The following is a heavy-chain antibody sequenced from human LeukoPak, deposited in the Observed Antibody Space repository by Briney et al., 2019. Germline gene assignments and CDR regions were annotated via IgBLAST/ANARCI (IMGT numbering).Heavy chain of an antibody. CDR3: ARVSSGWYVPY. CDR2: ISSSSSYI. Sequence: GGSLRLSCAASGFTFSSYSMNWVRQAPGKGLEWVSSISSSSSYIYYADSVKGRLTISRDNAKNSLYLQMNSLRAEDTAVYYCARVSSGWYVPYWGQGTLVTVSS. V-gene: IGHV3-21*01. D-gene: IGHD6-19*01. J-gene: IGHJ4*02. CDR1: GFTFSSYS.